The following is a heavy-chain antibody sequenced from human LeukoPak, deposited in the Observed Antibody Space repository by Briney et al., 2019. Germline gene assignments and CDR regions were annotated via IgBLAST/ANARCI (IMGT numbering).Heavy chain of an antibody. CDR3: TKSWDAFDF. D-gene: IGHD3-10*01. CDR1: GLTFSSYA. Sequence: PGGSLRLSCAASGLTFSSYAMHWGRKAPGKGLEWVAVISYDGRNKSYADSVKGRFTISRDNSKNTLYLQMNSLRAEDTAVYYCTKSWDAFDFWGQGTMVTVSS. CDR2: ISYDGRNK. J-gene: IGHJ3*01. V-gene: IGHV3-30*04.